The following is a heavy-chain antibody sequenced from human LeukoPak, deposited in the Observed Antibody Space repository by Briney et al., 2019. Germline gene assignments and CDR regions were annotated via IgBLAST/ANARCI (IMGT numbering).Heavy chain of an antibody. J-gene: IGHJ3*02. CDR1: GFKYDDHG. CDR3: ARHRTYIGLSM. D-gene: IGHD2-15*01. V-gene: IGHV3-20*03. Sequence: PGGSLRLSYSASGFKYDDHGLNWIRQAPGKGLEWVSGLNWNGGRTGYADSVKGRFTISRDNAKNSLYLQMNSLRAEDTALYYCARHRTYIGLSMWGEGTMVTVSS. CDR2: LNWNGGRT.